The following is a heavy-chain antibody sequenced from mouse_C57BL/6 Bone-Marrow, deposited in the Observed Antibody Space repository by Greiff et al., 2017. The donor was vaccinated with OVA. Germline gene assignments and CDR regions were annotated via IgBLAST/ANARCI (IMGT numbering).Heavy chain of an antibody. D-gene: IGHD2-2*01. J-gene: IGHJ3*01. CDR2: IYPRSGNT. Sequence: VKLMESGAELARPGASVKLSCKASGYTFTSYGISWVKQRTGQGLEWIGEIYPRSGNTYYNEKFKGKATLTADKSSSTAYMELRSLTSEDSAVYFCARGALWLRLKGFAYWGQGTLVTVSA. V-gene: IGHV1-81*01. CDR3: ARGALWLRLKGFAY. CDR1: GYTFTSYG.